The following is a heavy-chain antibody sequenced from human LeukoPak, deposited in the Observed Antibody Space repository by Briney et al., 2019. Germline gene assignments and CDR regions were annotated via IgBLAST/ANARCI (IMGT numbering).Heavy chain of an antibody. CDR1: GYPFTAFS. Sequence: ASVKVSCKEFGYPFTAFSLHWVRQAPGQGPEWMAIINPGIFTTTYAQKLQDRITVTSDTSTATVYMELRSLRLEDTAVYFCARDWAHRSFDLWGQGTLVTVSS. CDR3: ARDWAHRSFDL. J-gene: IGHJ4*02. CDR2: INPGIFTT. V-gene: IGHV1-46*01. D-gene: IGHD3-16*01.